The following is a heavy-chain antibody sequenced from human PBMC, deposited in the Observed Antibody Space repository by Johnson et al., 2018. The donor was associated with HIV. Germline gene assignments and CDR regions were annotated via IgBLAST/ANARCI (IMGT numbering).Heavy chain of an antibody. CDR2: ISYDESNK. CDR3: AKDGAAAGTVGADAFDI. Sequence: QVQLVESGGGVVQPGRSLRLSCAASGFTFSSYGMHWVRQAPGKGLEWVAVISYDESNKYYADSVKGRFTISRDNSKNTLYLQMNSLRAEDTAVYYCAKDGAAAGTVGADAFDIWGQGTMVTVSS. CDR1: GFTFSSYG. V-gene: IGHV3-30*18. J-gene: IGHJ3*02. D-gene: IGHD6-13*01.